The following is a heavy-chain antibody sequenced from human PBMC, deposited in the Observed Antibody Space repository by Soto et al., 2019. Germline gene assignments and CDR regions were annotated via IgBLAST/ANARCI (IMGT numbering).Heavy chain of an antibody. D-gene: IGHD2-21*02. Sequence: PGGSLRLSCAASWFTVSSNYMSWVRQAPGKGLEWVSVIYSGGSTYYADSVKGRFTISRDNSKNTLYLQMNSLRAEDTAVYYCARVVVVTAIWGTYYFDYWGQGTLVTVSS. CDR3: ARVVVVTAIWGTYYFDY. J-gene: IGHJ4*02. CDR2: IYSGGST. CDR1: WFTVSSNY. V-gene: IGHV3-53*01.